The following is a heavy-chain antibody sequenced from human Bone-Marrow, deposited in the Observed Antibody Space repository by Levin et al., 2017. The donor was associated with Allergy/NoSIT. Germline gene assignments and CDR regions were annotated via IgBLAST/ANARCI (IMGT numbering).Heavy chain of an antibody. CDR2: IKQDGSAT. CDR3: VMGSVAAPMATR. J-gene: IGHJ3*01. D-gene: IGHD5-24*01. CDR1: GFKFTFYW. Sequence: GESLKISCAASGFKFTFYWMSWVRQAPGQGLQWVANIKQDGSATYYMDSVEGRFIISRNNSEKLVFLHMNGLRVDDTAIYYCVMGSVAAPMATRWGQGTQVIVSS. V-gene: IGHV3-7*03.